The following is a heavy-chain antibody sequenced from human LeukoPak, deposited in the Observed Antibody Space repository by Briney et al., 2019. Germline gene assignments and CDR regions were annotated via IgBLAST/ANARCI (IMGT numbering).Heavy chain of an antibody. D-gene: IGHD2-2*01. CDR3: ARANFLYCSSSTCLLDY. V-gene: IGHV1-2*02. J-gene: IGHJ4*02. Sequence: ASVKVSCKASGYTFTDYYMHWVRQAPGQGFEWVGWINPNDGDTNYAQKFQGRVTMTRDTSISTAHMEVSRLRSDDTAVYYCARANFLYCSSSTCLLDYWGQGTLVTVSS. CDR2: INPNDGDT. CDR1: GYTFTDYY.